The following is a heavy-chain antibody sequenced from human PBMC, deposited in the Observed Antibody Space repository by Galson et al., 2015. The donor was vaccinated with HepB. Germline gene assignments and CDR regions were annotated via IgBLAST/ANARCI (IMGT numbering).Heavy chain of an antibody. CDR2: IYWDDDK. CDR1: GFSLSTTGVS. J-gene: IGHJ4*02. Sequence: PALVKPTQTLTLTCTFSGFSLSTTGVSVDWIRQPPGKALEWLALIYWDDDKRYSPSLKSRLTITRDTSKNQVVLTMTNMDPVDTATYYCAHRLVGYGDYFPFDYWGQGTLVTVSS. CDR3: AHRLVGYGDYFPFDY. D-gene: IGHD4-17*01. V-gene: IGHV2-5*02.